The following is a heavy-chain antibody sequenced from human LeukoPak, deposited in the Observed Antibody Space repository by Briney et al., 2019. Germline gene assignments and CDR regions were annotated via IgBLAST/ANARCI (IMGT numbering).Heavy chain of an antibody. CDR3: ARSGGLEWLLYNWFDP. CDR2: INPNSGGT. V-gene: IGHV1-2*02. J-gene: IGHJ5*02. Sequence: ASVKVSCKASGYTFTGDYMHWVRQAPGQGLEWMGWINPNSGGTNYAQKFQGRVTMTRDTSISTAYMELSRLRSDDTAVYYCARSGGLEWLLYNWFDPWGQGTLVTVSS. CDR1: GYTFTGDY. D-gene: IGHD3-3*01.